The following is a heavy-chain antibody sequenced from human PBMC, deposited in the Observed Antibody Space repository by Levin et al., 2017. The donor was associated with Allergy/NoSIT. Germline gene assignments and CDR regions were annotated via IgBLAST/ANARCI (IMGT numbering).Heavy chain of an antibody. CDR1: GYTFTGYY. V-gene: IGHV1-2*02. CDR3: ARRPTPYCSSTSCYVGWFDP. D-gene: IGHD2-2*01. J-gene: IGHJ5*02. Sequence: GESLKISCKASGYTFTGYYMHWVRQAPGQGLEWMGWINPNSGGTNYAQKFQGRVTMTRDTSISTAYMELSRLRSDDTAVYYCARRPTPYCSSTSCYVGWFDPWGQGTLVTVSS. CDR2: INPNSGGT.